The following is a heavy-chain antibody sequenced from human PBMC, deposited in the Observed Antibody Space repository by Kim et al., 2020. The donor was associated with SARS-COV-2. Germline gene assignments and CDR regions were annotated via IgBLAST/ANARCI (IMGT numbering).Heavy chain of an antibody. V-gene: IGHV1-46*01. CDR2: INPSGGDT. Sequence: ASVKVSCRTSGYTFTEHYIHWVRRAFGQGLEWMGIINPSGGDTSYAQKVQGRLTLTMDTSTSTVYMELSSLRSEDTAIYYCARDGSGRYFDWSLPDYWGQGTLATVSS. CDR3: ARDGSGRYFDWSLPDY. J-gene: IGHJ4*02. D-gene: IGHD3-9*01. CDR1: GYTFTEHY.